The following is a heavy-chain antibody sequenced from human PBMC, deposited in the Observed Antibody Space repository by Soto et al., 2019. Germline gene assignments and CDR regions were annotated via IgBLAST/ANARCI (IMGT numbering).Heavy chain of an antibody. J-gene: IGHJ2*01. V-gene: IGHV4-59*08. CDR3: ARRYYDFWSGLHYWYFDL. CDR1: GGSISSYY. D-gene: IGHD3-3*01. Sequence: QVQLQESGPGLVKPSETLSLTCTVSGGSISSYYWNWIRQPPGKGLEWIGYIYYSGSTNYNPSLNSRVTISVDTSKNQFSLKLSSVTAADTAVYYCARRYYDFWSGLHYWYFDLWGRGTLVTVSS. CDR2: IYYSGST.